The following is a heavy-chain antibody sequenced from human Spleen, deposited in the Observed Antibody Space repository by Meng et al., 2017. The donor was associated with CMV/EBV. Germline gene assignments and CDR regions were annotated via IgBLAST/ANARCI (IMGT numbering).Heavy chain of an antibody. CDR2: INHSGST. D-gene: IGHD5-24*01. CDR3: ARDGDGYPTDY. Sequence: HGQLQQWGAGLLKPSEILSLTCAGYGGSFSGYYWSWIRQPPGKGLEWIGEINHSGSTNYNPSLKSRVTISVDTSKNQFSLKLSSVTAADTAVYYCARDGDGYPTDYWGQGTLVTVSS. CDR1: GGSFSGYY. J-gene: IGHJ4*02. V-gene: IGHV4-34*01.